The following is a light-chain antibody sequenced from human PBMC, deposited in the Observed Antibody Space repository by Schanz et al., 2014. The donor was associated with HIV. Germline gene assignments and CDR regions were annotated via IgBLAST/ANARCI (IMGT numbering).Light chain of an antibody. J-gene: IGLJ2*01. Sequence: QSVLTQPPSASGSPGQSVTISCTGTSSDVGGYNYVSWYQQHPGKAPKLMIYEVNKRPSGVPDRFSGSKSGNTASLTVSGLQAEDEADYYCSSYAGRNNLVVFGGGTKLTVL. CDR3: SSYAGRNNLVV. V-gene: IGLV2-8*01. CDR1: SSDVGGYNY. CDR2: EVN.